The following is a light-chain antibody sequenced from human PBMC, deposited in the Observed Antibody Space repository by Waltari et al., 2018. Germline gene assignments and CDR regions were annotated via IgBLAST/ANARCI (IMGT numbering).Light chain of an antibody. V-gene: IGKV1-9*01. CDR1: KGISSN. CDR3: LQLNSYPRT. CDR2: RAS. J-gene: IGKJ1*01. Sequence: DIHLTQSPYILSASVGDRVTIPCRASKGISSNLAWYQQKPVKAPKLLIYRASTLQSGVPSRFSGSESGTDFTLTISILQPEDFATYYCLQLNSYPRTFGQGTKVEVK.